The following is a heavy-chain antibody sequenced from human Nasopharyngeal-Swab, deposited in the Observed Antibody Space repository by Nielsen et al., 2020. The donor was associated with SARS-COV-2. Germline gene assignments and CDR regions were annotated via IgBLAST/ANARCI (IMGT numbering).Heavy chain of an antibody. J-gene: IGHJ4*02. Sequence: WIRQPPGKGLEWVAFIAHDASNEYYGDSVRGRFSISRDSSKNTLYLQMDSLRGEDTAVYYCARHLSHDYGDPETYYYFDYWGQGTLVTVSS. V-gene: IGHV3-30*03. CDR3: ARHLSHDYGDPETYYYFDY. CDR2: IAHDASNE. D-gene: IGHD4-17*01.